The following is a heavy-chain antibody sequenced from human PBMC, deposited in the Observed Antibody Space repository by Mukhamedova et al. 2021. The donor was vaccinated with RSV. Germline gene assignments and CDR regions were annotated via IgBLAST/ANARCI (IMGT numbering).Heavy chain of an antibody. Sequence: SWIRQPPGKGLEWIGEINHSGSTNYNPSLKSRVTISVDTSKNQFSLKLSSVTAADTAVYYCARGGSSSWYAYWGQGTLVTVSS. CDR3: ARGGSSSWYAY. CDR2: INHSGST. J-gene: IGHJ4*02. V-gene: IGHV4-34*01. D-gene: IGHD6-13*01.